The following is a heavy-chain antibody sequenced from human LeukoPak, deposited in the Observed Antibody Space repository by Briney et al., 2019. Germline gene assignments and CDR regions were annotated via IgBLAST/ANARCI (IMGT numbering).Heavy chain of an antibody. CDR1: GFTFSSYW. V-gene: IGHV3-74*01. CDR3: AKDNGNYHGGDAFDI. Sequence: GGSLRLSCAASGFTFSSYWMHWVRQAPGKGLGWVSRINSDGSSTSYADSVKGRFTISRDNSKNTLYLQMNSLRAEDTAVYYCAKDNGNYHGGDAFDIWGQGTMVTVSS. D-gene: IGHD4-11*01. CDR2: INSDGSST. J-gene: IGHJ3*02.